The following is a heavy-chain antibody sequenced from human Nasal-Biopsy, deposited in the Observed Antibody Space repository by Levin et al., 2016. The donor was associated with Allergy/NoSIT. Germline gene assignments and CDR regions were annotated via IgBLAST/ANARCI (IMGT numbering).Heavy chain of an antibody. D-gene: IGHD3-3*01. V-gene: IGHV3-7*03. CDR1: GFAASGFAFTDAW. CDR3: ARESGDHDFWSGYSF. J-gene: IGHJ4*02. Sequence: GGSLRLSCAASGFAASGFAFTDAWMHWVRQAPGKGLEWVGIIKQDGSEKYYLDSVKGRFTISRDNAKNSLFLQMNSLRAEDTAVYYCARESGDHDFWSGYSFWGQGTLVAVSS. CDR2: IKQDGSEK.